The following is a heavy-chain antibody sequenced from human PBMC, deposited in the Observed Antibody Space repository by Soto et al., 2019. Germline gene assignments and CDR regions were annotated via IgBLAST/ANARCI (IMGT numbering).Heavy chain of an antibody. V-gene: IGHV3-23*01. J-gene: IGHJ4*02. CDR2: ISGSGGST. Sequence: PGGSLRLSCAASGFTFISYAMGWVRQAPGQGLEWVSAISGSGGSTYYADSVKGRFTISRDNSKNTLYLQMNSLRAEDTAVYYCAKAHYYYDSSGYHLADYWGQGT. D-gene: IGHD3-22*01. CDR1: GFTFISYA. CDR3: AKAHYYYDSSGYHLADY.